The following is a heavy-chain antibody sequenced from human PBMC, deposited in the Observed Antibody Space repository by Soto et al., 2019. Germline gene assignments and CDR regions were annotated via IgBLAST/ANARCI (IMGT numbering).Heavy chain of an antibody. Sequence: HVHLVESGGGVVQPGRSLRLSCAASGFCFSSYDMHWVRQAPGKGLEWVAMISYDGSDKYFSDSIKGRLTISRDNSKNTVSLEMNSLRTKDTAAYYCAKGVPSPTQHAFDIWGQGTMVTVSS. CDR3: AKGVPSPTQHAFDI. CDR2: ISYDGSDK. J-gene: IGHJ3*02. CDR1: GFCFSSYD. V-gene: IGHV3-30*18.